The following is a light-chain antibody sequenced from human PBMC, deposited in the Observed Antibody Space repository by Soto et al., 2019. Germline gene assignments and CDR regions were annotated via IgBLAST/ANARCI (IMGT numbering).Light chain of an antibody. CDR2: GAS. Sequence: ETVLTQSPGTLSLSPGERATLSCRASQSVSSSFLAWYQQKPGQAPRLLIYGASSRATGIPDRFSGSGSGTDFTLTISRLEPEDVAVYYCQQYGSSPLTFGGGTKVEIK. V-gene: IGKV3-20*01. J-gene: IGKJ4*01. CDR3: QQYGSSPLT. CDR1: QSVSSSF.